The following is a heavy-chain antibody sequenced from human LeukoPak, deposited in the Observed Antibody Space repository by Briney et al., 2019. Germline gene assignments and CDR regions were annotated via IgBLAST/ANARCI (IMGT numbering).Heavy chain of an antibody. CDR1: GFTFNDYW. CDR2: IKQDGSEK. J-gene: IGHJ6*04. V-gene: IGHV3-7*03. Sequence: GGSLRLSCAASGFTFNDYWMTWVRQAPGKGLEWVAHIKQDGSEKYYVDSLKGRFTISRNNAKNSLFLQMNSLRAEDTAVYYCVRDCSSASLSSGCYYAMDVWGKGTTVTVSS. D-gene: IGHD2-2*01. CDR3: VRDCSSASLSSGCYYAMDV.